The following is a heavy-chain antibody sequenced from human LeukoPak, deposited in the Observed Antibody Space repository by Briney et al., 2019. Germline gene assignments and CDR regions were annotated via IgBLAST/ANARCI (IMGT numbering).Heavy chain of an antibody. CDR2: IYYSGST. V-gene: IGHV4-39*01. J-gene: IGHJ6*03. CDR3: ARSPPCSSTSCYHPWDYYYYMDV. CDR1: GGSISSSSYY. D-gene: IGHD2-2*01. Sequence: PSETLSLTCTVSGGSISSSSYYWGWIRQPPGKGLEWIGSIYYSGSTYYNPSLKSRVTISVDTSKNQFSLKLSSVTAADTAVYYCARSPPCSSTSCYHPWDYYYYMDVWGKGTTVTVSS.